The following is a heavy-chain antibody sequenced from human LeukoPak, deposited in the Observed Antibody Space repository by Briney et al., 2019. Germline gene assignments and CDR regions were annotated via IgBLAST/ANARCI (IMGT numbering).Heavy chain of an antibody. CDR1: GFTFSDFE. CDR2: ISSSSSYI. Sequence: PGGSLRLSCAVSGFTFSDFEMNWVRQAPGKGLEWVSSISSSSSYIYYADSVKGRFTISRDNAKNSLYLQMNSLRAEDTAVYYCARDHNYYGFSWGQGTLVTVSS. V-gene: IGHV3-21*01. CDR3: ARDHNYYGFS. D-gene: IGHD3-10*01. J-gene: IGHJ5*02.